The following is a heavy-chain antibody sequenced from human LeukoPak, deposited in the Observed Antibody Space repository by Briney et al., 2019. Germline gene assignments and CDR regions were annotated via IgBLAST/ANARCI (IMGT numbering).Heavy chain of an antibody. D-gene: IGHD2-21*02. Sequence: GRSLRLSCAASGFTFDDYAVHWVRQAPGKGLEWVSGISWNSGSIGYADSVKGRFTISRDNAKNSLYLQMNSLRAEDTALYYCARVGCGGDCYSPDAFDIWGQGTMVTVSS. CDR2: ISWNSGSI. V-gene: IGHV3-9*01. CDR3: ARVGCGGDCYSPDAFDI. J-gene: IGHJ3*02. CDR1: GFTFDDYA.